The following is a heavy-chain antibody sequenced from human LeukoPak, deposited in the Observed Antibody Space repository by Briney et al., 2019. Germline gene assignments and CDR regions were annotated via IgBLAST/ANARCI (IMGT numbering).Heavy chain of an antibody. CDR3: ARYCSGGSCYDAFDI. V-gene: IGHV3-21*01. J-gene: IGHJ3*02. CDR2: ISSSSSYI. Sequence: NPGGSLRLSCAASGFTFSSYSMNWVRQAPGKGLEWVSSISSSSSYIYYADSVKGRFTISRDNAKNSLYLQMNSLRAEDTAVYYCARYCSGGSCYDAFDIWGQGTMVTVPS. D-gene: IGHD2-15*01. CDR1: GFTFSSYS.